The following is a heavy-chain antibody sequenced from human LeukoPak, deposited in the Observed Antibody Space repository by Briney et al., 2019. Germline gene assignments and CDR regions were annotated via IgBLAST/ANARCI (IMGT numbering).Heavy chain of an antibody. V-gene: IGHV3-49*04. D-gene: IGHD4-17*01. CDR3: TRDYGRFDY. CDR2: IRSKVYGGTT. J-gene: IGHJ4*02. Sequence: GGSLRLSCRSSGFTFGDYVMTWVRQAPGKGLEWVGFIRSKVYGGTTEYAASVKGRFIISRDDSKSIAYLQMNSLETEDTAVYYCTRDYGRFDYWGQGTLVTVPS. CDR1: GFTFGDYV.